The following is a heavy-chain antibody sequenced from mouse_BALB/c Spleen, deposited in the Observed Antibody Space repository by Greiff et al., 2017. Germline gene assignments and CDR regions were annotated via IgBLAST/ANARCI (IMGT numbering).Heavy chain of an antibody. CDR3: ARAYSSGLYYFDY. D-gene: IGHD3-1*01. V-gene: IGHV1-20*02. CDR2: INPYNGDT. Sequence: VQLQQSGPELVKPGASVKISCKASGYSFTGYFMNWVMQSHGKSLEWIGRINPYNGDTFYNQKFKGKATLTVDKSSSTAHMELRSLASEDSAVYYCARAYSSGLYYFDYWGQGTTLTVSS. J-gene: IGHJ2*01. CDR1: GYSFTGYF.